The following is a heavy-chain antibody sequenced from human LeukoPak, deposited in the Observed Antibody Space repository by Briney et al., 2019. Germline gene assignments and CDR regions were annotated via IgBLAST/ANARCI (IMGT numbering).Heavy chain of an antibody. CDR1: GYTFTDYY. J-gene: IGHJ5*01. CDR3: ARGGKYGCSGGSCYADS. D-gene: IGHD2-15*01. V-gene: IGHV1-2*02. CDR2: INSNSGRT. Sequence: GASVKVSCKASGYTFTDYYLHWVRQAPGQGLEWMGWINSNSGRTHYIQDFQGRVTMTRDTSISTAYMEVSGLRSDDTAVYYCARGGKYGCSGGSCYADSWGQGTLVTVSS.